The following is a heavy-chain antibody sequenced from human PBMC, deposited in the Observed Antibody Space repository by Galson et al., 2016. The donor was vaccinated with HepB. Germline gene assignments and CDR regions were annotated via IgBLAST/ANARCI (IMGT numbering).Heavy chain of an antibody. D-gene: IGHD3-22*01. CDR2: IDWDDDK. CDR3: ARCDHYNSNVYYLYYFDY. Sequence: PALVKPTQTLTLTCTFSGFSLTTRKMCVTWIRQPPGKALEWLARIDWDDDKYYSPSLKTRLTISRDTAKNQVVLTMTNMDPVDTSTYYCARCDHYNSNVYYLYYFDYWGQGTLVTVSS. CDR1: GFSLTTRKMC. J-gene: IGHJ4*02. V-gene: IGHV2-70*11.